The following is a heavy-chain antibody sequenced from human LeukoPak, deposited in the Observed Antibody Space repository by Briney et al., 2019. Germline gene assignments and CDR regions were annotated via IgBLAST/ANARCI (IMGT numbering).Heavy chain of an antibody. D-gene: IGHD7-27*01. J-gene: IGHJ3*02. V-gene: IGHV3-23*01. CDR1: GVTFNKFA. CDR3: VKGGWGSTFHI. CDR2: INDIGDTA. Sequence: GGPLRLSCVASGVTFNKFAMTWVRQAPGRGQEWVSGINDIGDTAYYPDSVKGRFTISRDNSKNTLYLQIKSLRVEDTALYYCVKGGWGSTFHIWGQGTMVTVSS.